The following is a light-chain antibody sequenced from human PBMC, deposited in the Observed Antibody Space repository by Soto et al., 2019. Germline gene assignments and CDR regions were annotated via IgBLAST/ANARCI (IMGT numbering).Light chain of an antibody. V-gene: IGKV1-33*01. Sequence: DIQMTQSPSSLSASVGDRVTITCRASQSISYYLNWYQQKPGKAPKFLIYAASSLQSGVPSRFSGSGSGTDFTLTISSLQPEDIATYYCQQYDNLPLTFGGGTKVEIK. CDR2: AAS. J-gene: IGKJ4*01. CDR3: QQYDNLPLT. CDR1: QSISYY.